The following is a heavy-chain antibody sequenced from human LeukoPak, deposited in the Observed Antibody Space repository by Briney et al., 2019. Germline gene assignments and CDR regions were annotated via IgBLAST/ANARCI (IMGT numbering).Heavy chain of an antibody. V-gene: IGHV4-59*01. D-gene: IGHD6-13*01. CDR1: GGSISSYY. CDR3: ARVDSSNWYDSRGYFDY. J-gene: IGHJ4*02. CDR2: IYYTGST. Sequence: SETLSLTCTVSGGSISSYYWSWIRQPPGKGLEWIGYIYYTGSTNYNPSLKSRVTISVDTSKNQFSLKLSSVTAADTAVYYCARVDSSNWYDSRGYFDYWGQGTLVTVSS.